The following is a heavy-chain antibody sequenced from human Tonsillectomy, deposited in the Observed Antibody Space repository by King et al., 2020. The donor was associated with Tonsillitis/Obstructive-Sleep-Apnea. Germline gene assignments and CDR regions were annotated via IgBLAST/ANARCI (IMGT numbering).Heavy chain of an antibody. J-gene: IGHJ4*01. D-gene: IGHD2-2*01. CDR1: GFTFSSYE. V-gene: IGHV3-48*03. CDR2: ISSSGSTI. CDR3: AIQYCSSTSCLLDY. Sequence: VQLVESGGGLVQPGGSLRLSCAASGFTFSSYEMNWVRQAPGKGLEWVSYISSSGSTIYSADSVKGRFTISRDNAKNSLYLQMNSLRAEDTAVYYCAIQYCSSTSCLLDYWGHGTLVTVSS.